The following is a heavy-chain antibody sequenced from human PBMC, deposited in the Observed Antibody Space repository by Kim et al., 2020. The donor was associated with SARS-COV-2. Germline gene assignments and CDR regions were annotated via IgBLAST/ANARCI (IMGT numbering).Heavy chain of an antibody. J-gene: IGHJ6*02. Sequence: SETLSLTCAVYGGSFSGYYWSWIRQPPGKGLEWIGEINHSGSTNYNPSLKSRVTISVDTSKNQFSLKLSSVTAADTAVYYCARGFRRLWYGMDVWGQGTTVTVSS. CDR2: INHSGST. CDR1: GGSFSGYY. CDR3: ARGFRRLWYGMDV. V-gene: IGHV4-34*01. D-gene: IGHD5-12*01.